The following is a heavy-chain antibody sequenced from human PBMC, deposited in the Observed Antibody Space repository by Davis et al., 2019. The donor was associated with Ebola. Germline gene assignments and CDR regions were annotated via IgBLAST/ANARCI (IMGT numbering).Heavy chain of an antibody. Sequence: ASVKVSCKASGYTFTSYAMHWVRQAPGQRLEWMGWINAGNGNTKYSQKFQGRVTMTTDTSTSTAYMELRSLRSDDTAVYYCARDGYKPLKSDYYYYGMDVWGQGTTVTVSS. CDR1: GYTFTSYA. J-gene: IGHJ6*02. D-gene: IGHD5-24*01. CDR3: ARDGYKPLKSDYYYYGMDV. V-gene: IGHV1-3*01. CDR2: INAGNGNT.